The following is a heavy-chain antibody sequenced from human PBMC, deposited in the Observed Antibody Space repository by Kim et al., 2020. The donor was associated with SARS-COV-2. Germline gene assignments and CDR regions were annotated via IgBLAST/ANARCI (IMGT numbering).Heavy chain of an antibody. J-gene: IGHJ5*02. CDR1: GFAVSDYY. CDR2: INSGSEKI. D-gene: IGHD1-26*01. CDR3: ARDEYGGEYRRFGH. V-gene: IGHV3-11*04. Sequence: GGSLRLSCAASGFAVSDYYINWVRQAPGKGLEWISYINSGSEKIWYVDAVKGRFTASSDTAKTAVLLKMNSLSAENSAVYCGARDEYGGEYRRFGHWGQG.